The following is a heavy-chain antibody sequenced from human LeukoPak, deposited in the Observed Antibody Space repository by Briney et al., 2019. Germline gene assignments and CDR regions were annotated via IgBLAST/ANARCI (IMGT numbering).Heavy chain of an antibody. CDR1: GGSISSSSYY. CDR3: ARDLLDTAMGPGY. CDR2: IHYSGST. D-gene: IGHD5-18*01. V-gene: IGHV4-39*07. Sequence: SETLSLTCTVSGGSISSSSYYWGWIRQPPGKGLEWIGSIHYSGSTYYNPSLKSRVTISVDTSKNQFSLKLSSVTAADTAVYYCARDLLDTAMGPGYWGQGTLVTVSS. J-gene: IGHJ4*02.